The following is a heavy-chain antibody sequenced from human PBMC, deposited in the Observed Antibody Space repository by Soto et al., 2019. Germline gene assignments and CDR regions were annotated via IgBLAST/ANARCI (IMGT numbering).Heavy chain of an antibody. CDR1: GFTFSSYS. J-gene: IGHJ5*02. D-gene: IGHD1-20*01. CDR2: ISSSSSTI. CDR3: ARDNWNDVPNWFDP. V-gene: IGHV3-48*01. Sequence: GGSLRLSCAASGFTFSSYSMNWVLQAPGKGLEWVSYISSSSSTIYYADSVKGRFTISRDNAKNSLYLQMNSLRAEDTAVYYCARDNWNDVPNWFDPWGQGTLVTVSS.